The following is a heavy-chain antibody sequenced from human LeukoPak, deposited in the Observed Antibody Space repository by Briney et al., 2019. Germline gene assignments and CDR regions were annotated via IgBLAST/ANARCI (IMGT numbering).Heavy chain of an antibody. J-gene: IGHJ3*02. CDR3: AHRLGYFSGGSCYPDAFDI. D-gene: IGHD2-15*01. CDR1: GFSLSTSGVG. V-gene: IGHV2-5*02. Sequence: KKSGPTLVKPTQTLTLTCTFSGFSLSTSGVGVAWIRQPPGKALEWLALIYWDDDKRYSPSLKSRLTITKDTSKNQLVLTMTNMDPLDTATYYCAHRLGYFSGGSCYPDAFDIWGQGTMVTVSS. CDR2: IYWDDDK.